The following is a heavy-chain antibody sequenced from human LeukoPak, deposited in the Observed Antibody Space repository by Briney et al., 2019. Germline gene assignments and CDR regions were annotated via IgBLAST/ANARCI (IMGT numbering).Heavy chain of an antibody. CDR1: GFTFRSYA. D-gene: IGHD1-26*01. J-gene: IGHJ6*02. CDR2: ISTSSGST. V-gene: IGHV3-23*01. Sequence: GGSLSLSCAASGFTFRSYAMTWVRQPPGKGLEWVSAISTSSGSTYYADSVKGRFTIARDNSQNTLYLQMNSLRDENTAVYYCAKAPSGSSREGMDVWGQGIPVTVSS. CDR3: AKAPSGSSREGMDV.